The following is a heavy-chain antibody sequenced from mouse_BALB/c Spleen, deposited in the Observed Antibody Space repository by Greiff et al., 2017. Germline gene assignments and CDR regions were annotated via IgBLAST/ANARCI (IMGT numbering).Heavy chain of an antibody. Sequence: VQLQQSGAELVRPGTSVKVSCKASGYAFTNYLIEWVKQRPGQGLEWIGVINPGSGGTNYNEKFKGKATLTADKSSSTAYMQLSSLTSEDSAVYFCARFDDGYSDYAMDYWGQGTSVTVSS. CDR2: INPGSGGT. D-gene: IGHD2-3*01. J-gene: IGHJ4*01. CDR3: ARFDDGYSDYAMDY. CDR1: GYAFTNYL. V-gene: IGHV1-54*01.